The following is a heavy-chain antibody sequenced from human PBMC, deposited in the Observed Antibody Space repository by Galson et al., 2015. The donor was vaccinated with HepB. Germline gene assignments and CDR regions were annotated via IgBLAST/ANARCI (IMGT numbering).Heavy chain of an antibody. J-gene: IGHJ6*02. CDR2: ISHDGKNK. D-gene: IGHD1-26*01. CDR3: ARETWGSPIGGTTYYYGMDV. Sequence: LEWVALISHDGKNKYYADSVKGRFTISRDNSKNTVSVQMSSLRSEDTAIYYCARETWGSPIGGTTYYYGMDVWGQGTAVSVSS. V-gene: IGHV3-30*03.